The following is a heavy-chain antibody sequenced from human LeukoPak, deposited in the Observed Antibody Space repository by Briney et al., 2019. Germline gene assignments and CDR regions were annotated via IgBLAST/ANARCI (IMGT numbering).Heavy chain of an antibody. CDR1: GFTFRSYW. CDR3: ARDPHGGGVNP. J-gene: IGHJ5*02. V-gene: IGHV3-7*03. Sequence: GWSLRLSRAASGFTFRSYWMSWVRQAPGKGLEWVANIKQDGSEKYYVDSVKGRFTISRDNAKNSLYLQMNSLRAEDTAVYYCARDPHGGGVNPWGQGTLVTVSS. CDR2: IKQDGSEK. D-gene: IGHD3-16*01.